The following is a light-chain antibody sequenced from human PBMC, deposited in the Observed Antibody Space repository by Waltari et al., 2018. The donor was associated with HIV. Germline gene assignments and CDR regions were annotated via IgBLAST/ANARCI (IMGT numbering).Light chain of an antibody. CDR1: RSTIGTNT. V-gene: IGLV1-44*01. Sequence: QSVLTQPPSPSGTPGQRVTISCSGSRSTIGTNTVNWYQQLPGTAPTLFIYSNNKGPWGVPDGFSGSKSGTSASLAISGLQSEDEADYDCAAWDDSVNGLVFGGGTKLTVV. CDR2: SNN. J-gene: IGLJ3*02. CDR3: AAWDDSVNGLV.